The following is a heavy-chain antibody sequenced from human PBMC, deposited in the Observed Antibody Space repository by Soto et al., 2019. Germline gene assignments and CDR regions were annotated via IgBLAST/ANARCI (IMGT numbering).Heavy chain of an antibody. CDR1: GYTFTSYA. J-gene: IGHJ4*02. Sequence: QVQLVQSGAEVKKPGASVKVSCKASGYTFTSYAMHWVRQAPGQRLEWMGWINAGNCNTKDSQKFQGRVTITRDTSASTAYMELSSLRSEDTAVYYWARGRYGQEPSPTYYYFWSGVAPLDYWGQGTLVTVSS. CDR2: INAGNCNT. D-gene: IGHD3-3*01. V-gene: IGHV1-3*01. CDR3: ARGRYGQEPSPTYYYFWSGVAPLDY.